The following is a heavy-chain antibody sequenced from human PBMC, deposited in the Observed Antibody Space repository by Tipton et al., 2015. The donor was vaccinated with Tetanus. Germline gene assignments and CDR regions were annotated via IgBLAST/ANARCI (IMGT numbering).Heavy chain of an antibody. CDR3: ASVDYATSTDGFDI. Sequence: TLSLTCTVSGGSISTSGFYWDWIRQSPTKGLEWIGNIYYSGGTHYNPSLKSRVTMSVDTSKDQFSLKMNSVTAADTAVYYCASVDYATSTDGFDIWSQGTAVTVSS. J-gene: IGHJ3*02. D-gene: IGHD2-2*01. CDR1: GGSISTSGFY. V-gene: IGHV4-39*07. CDR2: IYYSGGT.